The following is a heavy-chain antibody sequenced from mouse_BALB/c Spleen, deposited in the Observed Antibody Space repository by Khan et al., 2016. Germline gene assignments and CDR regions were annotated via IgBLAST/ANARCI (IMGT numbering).Heavy chain of an antibody. Sequence: VQLQESGPSLVQPSQSLSITCTVSGFSLTTYVVHWVRQSPGKGLEWLGVIWRGGNTDYNAAFMSRLRITKDNSKSQVFFKMNSLQADDTAIYCCAKVDYYVSDGAWFAYGGQGSLVTVSA. V-gene: IGHV2-5-1*01. D-gene: IGHD2-1*01. CDR1: GFSLTTYV. CDR2: IWRGGNT. J-gene: IGHJ3*01. CDR3: AKVDYYVSDGAWFAY.